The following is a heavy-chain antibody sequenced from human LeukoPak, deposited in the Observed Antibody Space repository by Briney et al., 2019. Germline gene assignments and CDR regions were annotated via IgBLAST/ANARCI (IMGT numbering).Heavy chain of an antibody. V-gene: IGHV3-48*03. Sequence: GGSLRLSCAASGFTFSSYEMNWVRQAPGKGLEWVSYISSSGSTIYYADSVKGRFTISRDNAKNSLYLQMNSLRAEDTAVYYCAREGPQTTVTPYYFDYWGQGTLVTVSS. CDR2: ISSSGSTI. D-gene: IGHD4-17*01. CDR1: GFTFSSYE. CDR3: AREGPQTTVTPYYFDY. J-gene: IGHJ4*02.